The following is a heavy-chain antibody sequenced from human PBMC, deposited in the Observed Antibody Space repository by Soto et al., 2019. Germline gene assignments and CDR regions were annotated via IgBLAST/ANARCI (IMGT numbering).Heavy chain of an antibody. D-gene: IGHD2-15*01. CDR1: GYTFTSYA. V-gene: IGHV1-3*01. J-gene: IGHJ5*01. CDR3: ARQGGGLLPTALDWFDS. CDR2: INAGNGNT. Sequence: ASVKVSCKASGYTFTSYAMHWVRQAPGQRLEWMGWINAGNGNTKYSQKFQGRVTITRDTSASTAYMELSSLRSEDAAVYYCARQGGGLLPTALDWFDSCGPGPLVTVSS.